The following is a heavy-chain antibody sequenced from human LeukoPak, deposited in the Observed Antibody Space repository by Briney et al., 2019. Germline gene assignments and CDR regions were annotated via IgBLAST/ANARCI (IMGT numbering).Heavy chain of an antibody. CDR1: GFSLSSSGMR. CDR2: IDWDDDK. V-gene: IGHV2-70*04. CDR3: ARGGGGANVDY. D-gene: IGHD3-16*01. J-gene: IGHJ4*02. Sequence: SGPTLVNPTQTLTLICTFSGFSLSSSGMRVSWIRQPPGKALEWLARIDWDDDKFYSTSLKTRLTISKDTSKNQVVLKMTNMDPVDTATYYCARGGGGANVDYWGQGTLVTVSS.